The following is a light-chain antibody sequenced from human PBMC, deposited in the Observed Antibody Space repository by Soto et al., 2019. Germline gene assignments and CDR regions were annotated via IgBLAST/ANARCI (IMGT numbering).Light chain of an antibody. CDR3: QQYGSSPRT. V-gene: IGKV3-20*01. J-gene: IGKJ1*01. CDR1: QSVSSSS. Sequence: EIVLTQAPGTLSLSPGDRATLSCRASQSVSSSSLAWYQQRPGQAPRPLIYLASIRPTGIPDRFSGSGSGTDFTLTINRLEPEDFAVYYCQQYGSSPRTFGQGTKVEIK. CDR2: LAS.